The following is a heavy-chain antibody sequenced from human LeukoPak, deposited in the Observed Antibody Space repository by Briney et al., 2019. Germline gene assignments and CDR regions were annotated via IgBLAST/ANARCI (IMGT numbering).Heavy chain of an antibody. CDR3: ARERGPSEWLRDYSYYYMDV. V-gene: IGHV4-59*01. Sequence: SETLSLTCTVSGGSISSYHWTWLRQPPGKGLEWIGYIHNSGTTNYNPSLTSRLTTSVDTSKKQCSLKLSSVTAADTAVYYCARERGPSEWLRDYSYYYMDVWGEGTTVTVSS. CDR2: IHNSGTT. J-gene: IGHJ6*03. D-gene: IGHD3-3*01. CDR1: GGSISSYH.